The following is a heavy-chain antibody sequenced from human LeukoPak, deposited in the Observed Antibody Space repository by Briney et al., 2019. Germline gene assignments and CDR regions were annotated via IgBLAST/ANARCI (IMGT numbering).Heavy chain of an antibody. Sequence: SETLSLTCAVYGGSFSGYYWSWIRQPPGKGLEWIGEINHSGSTNYNPSLKSRVTTSVDTSKNQFSLKLSSVTAADSAVYYCARGLAVALWGQGTLVTVSS. CDR1: GGSFSGYY. D-gene: IGHD6-19*01. CDR2: INHSGST. J-gene: IGHJ4*02. V-gene: IGHV4-34*01. CDR3: ARGLAVAL.